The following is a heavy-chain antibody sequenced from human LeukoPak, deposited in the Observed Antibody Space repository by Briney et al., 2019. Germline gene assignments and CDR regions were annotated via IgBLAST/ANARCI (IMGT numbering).Heavy chain of an antibody. CDR2: INTNTGNP. J-gene: IGHJ4*02. V-gene: IGHV7-4-1*02. CDR1: GYTFTSYG. CDR3: ARVGYSGSYRFDY. D-gene: IGHD1-26*01. Sequence: ASVKVSCKASGYTFTSYGISWVRQAPGQGLEWMGWINTNTGNPTYAQGFTGRFVFSLGTSVSTAYLQISSLKAEDTAVYYCARVGYSGSYRFDYWGQGTLVTVSS.